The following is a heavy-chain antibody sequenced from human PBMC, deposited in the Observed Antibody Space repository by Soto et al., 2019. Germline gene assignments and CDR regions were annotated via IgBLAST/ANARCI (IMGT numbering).Heavy chain of an antibody. D-gene: IGHD3-16*01. CDR1: GDSVSGNSAA. CDR2: TYYRSRWYN. V-gene: IGHV6-1*01. J-gene: IGHJ4*02. Sequence: SQTLSRTCVISGDSVSGNSAAWNWIRQSPSRGLEWLGRTYYRSRWYNDYAVSVKSRITVTPDTSNNQFSLHLNSVTPEDTAVYYCAREPLYYVSCDSCFNCCGQGALVTVSS. CDR3: AREPLYYVSCDSCFNC.